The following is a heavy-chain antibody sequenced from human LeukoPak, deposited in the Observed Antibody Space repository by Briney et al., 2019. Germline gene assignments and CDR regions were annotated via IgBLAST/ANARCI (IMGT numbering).Heavy chain of an antibody. J-gene: IGHJ3*02. Sequence: GESLKISCTGSGESFTDYWIGWVRQMPGKGLEWMGIIYPGDSDTRYSPSFHGQVTMSVDKSINTAYLQWSSLKASDTAVYYCARPLLRYFDTHAFDIWGQGTMVTVSS. CDR2: IYPGDSDT. CDR3: ARPLLRYFDTHAFDI. CDR1: GESFTDYW. V-gene: IGHV5-51*01. D-gene: IGHD3-9*01.